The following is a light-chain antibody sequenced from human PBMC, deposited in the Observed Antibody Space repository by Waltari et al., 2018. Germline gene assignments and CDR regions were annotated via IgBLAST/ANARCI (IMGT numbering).Light chain of an antibody. CDR2: DVS. V-gene: IGLV2-14*01. Sequence: QSALTPPASVSGSPGQSTTIPCPGTSSDVGGSNYVSWYQQHPGKAPKLMIYDVSNRPSGVSNRFSGSKSGNTASLTISGLQAEDEADYYCSSYTSTDVVFGGGTKLTVL. CDR3: SSYTSTDVV. J-gene: IGLJ2*01. CDR1: SSDVGGSNY.